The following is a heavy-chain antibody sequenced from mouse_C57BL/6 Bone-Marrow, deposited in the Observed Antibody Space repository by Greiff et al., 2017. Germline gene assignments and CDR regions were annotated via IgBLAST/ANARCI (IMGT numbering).Heavy chain of an antibody. J-gene: IGHJ1*03. V-gene: IGHV14-4*01. Sequence: VQLKESGAELVRPGASVKLSCTASGFNIKDDYMHWVKQRPEQGLEWIGWIDPENGDTEYASKFQGKATITADTSSNTAYLQLSSLTSEDTAVYYYTHPGYCDVVGTGTTVTVSS. CDR2: IDPENGDT. CDR3: THPGYCDV. CDR1: GFNIKDDY.